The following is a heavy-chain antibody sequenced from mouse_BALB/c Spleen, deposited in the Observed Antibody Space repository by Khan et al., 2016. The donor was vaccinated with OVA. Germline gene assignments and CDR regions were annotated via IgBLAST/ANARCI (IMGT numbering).Heavy chain of an antibody. V-gene: IGHV2-6-5*01. CDR3: ARDPPYYSMDY. CDR2: IWVSGSK. Sequence: QVQLKESGPGLVAHSQSLSITCTVSGFSLTDYAVSWIRQPPGKGLEWLGVIWVSGSKYYNSVLKPRLSISKDNSKSQVFLKMNSLQTDDTAMYFCARDPPYYSMDYWGQGTSVTVSS. CDR1: GFSLTDYA. J-gene: IGHJ4*01.